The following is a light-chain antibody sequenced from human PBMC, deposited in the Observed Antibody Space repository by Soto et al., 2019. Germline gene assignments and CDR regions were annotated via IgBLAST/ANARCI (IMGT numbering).Light chain of an antibody. CDR3: KQYNNWPAIT. V-gene: IGKV3D-15*01. Sequence: EIVMTQSQATLSVSPWERATLSCRASQGVRSNLAWYQQRPGQPPRLLIYGSSPSSPGLPARFRGFGYGTNYTLTISSLQSEDFAIYYCKQYNNWPAITFGQGTRLEI. J-gene: IGKJ5*01. CDR1: QGVRSN. CDR2: GSS.